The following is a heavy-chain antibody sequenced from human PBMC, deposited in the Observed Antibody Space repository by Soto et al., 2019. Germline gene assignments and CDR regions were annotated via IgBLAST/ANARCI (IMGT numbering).Heavy chain of an antibody. V-gene: IGHV1-18*01. CDR3: ARVYCGGDCLSGGDFDY. D-gene: IGHD2-21*01. CDR1: GYTFTTYG. Sequence: QVQLVQSGTEVKKAGSAVKVSCKTSGYTFTTYGISWIRQAPGQGLEWIAWISVYNGDTNYAQNVQGRVNMTTNTMTTNAYLELGSLRSDDKGVYYCARVYCGGDCLSGGDFDYLGQGTLVTVS. CDR2: ISVYNGDT. J-gene: IGHJ4*02.